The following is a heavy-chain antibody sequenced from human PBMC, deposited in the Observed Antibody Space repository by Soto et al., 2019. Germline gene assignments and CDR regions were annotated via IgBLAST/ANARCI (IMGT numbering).Heavy chain of an antibody. J-gene: IGHJ6*02. CDR2: IYPGDSDT. CDR3: ARTSAAVKYYYGMDV. V-gene: IGHV5-51*01. Sequence: EVQLVQSGAEVKKPGESLKISCKGSGYSFTSYWIGWVRQMPGKGLEWMGIIYPGDSDTRYSPSFQGQVTSSADKSSSTAHLQWSSLKASDTAMYYCARTSAAVKYYYGMDVWGQGTTVTVSS. D-gene: IGHD6-13*01. CDR1: GYSFTSYW.